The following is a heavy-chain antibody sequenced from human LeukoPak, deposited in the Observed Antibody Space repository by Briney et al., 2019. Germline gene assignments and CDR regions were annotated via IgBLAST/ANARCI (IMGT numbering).Heavy chain of an antibody. Sequence: SAKVSCKASGGTFSSYAISWVRQAPGQGLEWMGGIIPIFGTANYAQKFQGRVTITTDESTSTAYMELSSLRSEDTAVYYCARDRYCSSTSCPHYYYMDVWGKGTTVTVSS. J-gene: IGHJ6*03. CDR1: GGTFSSYA. CDR3: ARDRYCSSTSCPHYYYMDV. D-gene: IGHD2-2*01. V-gene: IGHV1-69*05. CDR2: IIPIFGTA.